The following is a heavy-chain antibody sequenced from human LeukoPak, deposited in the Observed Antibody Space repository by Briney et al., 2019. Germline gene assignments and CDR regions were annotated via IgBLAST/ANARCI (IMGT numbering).Heavy chain of an antibody. CDR1: GYTFTCYY. CDR2: ISAYNGNT. CDR3: ARVYGSGSFWPSDFDY. V-gene: IGHV1-18*04. J-gene: IGHJ4*02. Sequence: ASVKVSCKASGYTFTCYYMHWVRQAPGQGLEWMGCISAYNGNTNYAQKLQGRVTMTTDTSTSTAYMELRSLRSDDTAVYYCARVYGSGSFWPSDFDYWGQGTLVTVSS. D-gene: IGHD3-10*01.